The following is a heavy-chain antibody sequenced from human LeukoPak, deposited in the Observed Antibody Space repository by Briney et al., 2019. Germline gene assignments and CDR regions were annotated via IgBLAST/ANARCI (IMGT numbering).Heavy chain of an antibody. CDR2: IRFDGSNK. J-gene: IGHJ6*03. CDR3: ARDRVQQLTPRGYYMDV. Sequence: GGSLRLSCGASGFTFSSFGMHWVRQAPGKGLEWVAFIRFDGSNKYYADSVKGRFTISRDNAKNSLYLQMNSLRAEDTAVYYCARDRVQQLTPRGYYMDVWGKGTTVTVSS. CDR1: GFTFSSFG. V-gene: IGHV3-30*02. D-gene: IGHD6-13*01.